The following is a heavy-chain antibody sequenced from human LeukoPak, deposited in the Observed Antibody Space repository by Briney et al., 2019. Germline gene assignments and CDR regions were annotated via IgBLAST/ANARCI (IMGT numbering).Heavy chain of an antibody. J-gene: IGHJ6*03. V-gene: IGHV3-23*01. CDR2: ISGSGGST. CDR1: GFSFSSYA. Sequence: GASLRLYCPASGFSFSSYAMSWVRQAQAKVLDWVSAISGSGGSTYYADSVKGRFTISRDNSKNTLYLQMNSLRAEDTAVYYCAKGLGDPMDVWGKGTTVTVSS. CDR3: AKGLGDPMDV. D-gene: IGHD3-16*01.